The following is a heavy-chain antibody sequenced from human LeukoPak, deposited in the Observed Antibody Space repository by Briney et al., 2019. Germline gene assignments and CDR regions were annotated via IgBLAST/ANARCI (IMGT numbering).Heavy chain of an antibody. J-gene: IGHJ5*02. Sequence: SETLSLTCAVYGGSFSGYYWSWIRQPPGKGLEWIGEINHSGSTNYNPSLKSRVTISVDTSKNQFSLKLSSVTAADTAVYYCARARGYSSGYYVIARWFDPWGQGTLVTVSS. CDR3: ARARGYSSGYYVIARWFDP. CDR2: INHSGST. V-gene: IGHV4-34*01. CDR1: GGSFSGYY. D-gene: IGHD3-22*01.